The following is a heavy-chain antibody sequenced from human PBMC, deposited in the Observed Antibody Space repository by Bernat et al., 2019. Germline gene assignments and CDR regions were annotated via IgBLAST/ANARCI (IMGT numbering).Heavy chain of an antibody. CDR3: ARDTRGRIAARPVYGMDV. CDR2: TYYRSKWYN. V-gene: IGHV6-1*01. J-gene: IGHJ6*02. CDR1: GDSVSSNSAA. D-gene: IGHD6-6*01. Sequence: QVQLQQSGPGLVKPSQTLSLTCAISGDSVSSNSAAWNWIRQSPSRGLEWLGRTYYRSKWYNDYAVSVKSRITIKPDTSKNQFSLQLNSVTPEDTAVYYCARDTRGRIAARPVYGMDVWGQGTTVTVSS.